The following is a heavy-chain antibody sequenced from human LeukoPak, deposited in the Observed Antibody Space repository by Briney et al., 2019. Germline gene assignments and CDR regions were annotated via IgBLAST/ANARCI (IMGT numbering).Heavy chain of an antibody. V-gene: IGHV4-59*01. D-gene: IGHD3-9*01. Sequence: PSRTLSLTCTVSGGSISSYYWSWIRQPPGKGLEWIGYIYYSGSTNYNPSLKSRVTISVDTSKNQFSLKLSSVTAADTAVYYCARDRLDYDILTGYYTPYYYYGMDVWGQGTTVTVSS. CDR3: ARDRLDYDILTGYYTPYYYYGMDV. J-gene: IGHJ6*02. CDR2: IYYSGST. CDR1: GGSISSYY.